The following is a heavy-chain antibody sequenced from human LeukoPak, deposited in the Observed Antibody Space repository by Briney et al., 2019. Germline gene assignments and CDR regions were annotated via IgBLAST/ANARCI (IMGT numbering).Heavy chain of an antibody. J-gene: IGHJ4*02. Sequence: PSETLPLTCTVSGGSISSGSYYWSWIRQPAGKGLEWIGRIYTSGSTNYNPSLKSRVTISVDTSKNQFSLKLSSVTAADTAVYYCARVGHYYDSSRVDYWGQGTLVTVSS. CDR2: IYTSGST. D-gene: IGHD3-22*01. V-gene: IGHV4-61*02. CDR3: ARVGHYYDSSRVDY. CDR1: GGSISSGSYY.